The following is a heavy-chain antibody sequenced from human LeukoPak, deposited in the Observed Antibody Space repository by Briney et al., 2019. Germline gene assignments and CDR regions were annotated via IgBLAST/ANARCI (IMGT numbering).Heavy chain of an antibody. Sequence: ASVKVSCTVSGYSFTELSIHWVRQAPGQGLEWMGSFDSEDGETTYAQRFQGRITMTEDTSIDTAHLELRSLRSEDTAVYYCARDPGGYYEGLPYFDYWGQGTLVTVSS. J-gene: IGHJ4*02. CDR1: GYSFTELS. V-gene: IGHV1-24*01. D-gene: IGHD3-22*01. CDR2: FDSEDGET. CDR3: ARDPGGYYEGLPYFDY.